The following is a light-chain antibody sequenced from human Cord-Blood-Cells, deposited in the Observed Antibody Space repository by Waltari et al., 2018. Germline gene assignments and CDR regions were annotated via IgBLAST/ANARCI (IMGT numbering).Light chain of an antibody. CDR3: QQRSNWPLT. J-gene: IGKJ4*01. CDR1: QSVSSY. Sequence: EIVLTQSPATLSLSPGERATLSCRASQSVSSYLAWYQQKPGQAPRLLIYDAPNRATGIPARFSGGGSGTDFTLTISSLEPEDFAVYYCQQRSNWPLTFGGGTKVEIK. V-gene: IGKV3-11*01. CDR2: DAP.